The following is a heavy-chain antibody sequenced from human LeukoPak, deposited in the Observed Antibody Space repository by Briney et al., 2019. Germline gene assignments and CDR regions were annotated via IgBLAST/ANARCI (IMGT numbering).Heavy chain of an antibody. CDR2: IIPIFGTA. J-gene: IGHJ4*02. Sequence: SVKVSCKASGGTFSNYAVSWVRQAPGQGLEWMGEIIPIFGTANYAQKFQGRVTITADESTSTAYLDLSSPRSEDTAVYYCARDAHYGSGSSFDFWGQGTLATVSS. CDR3: ARDAHYGSGSSFDF. D-gene: IGHD3-10*01. V-gene: IGHV1-69*01. CDR1: GGTFSNYA.